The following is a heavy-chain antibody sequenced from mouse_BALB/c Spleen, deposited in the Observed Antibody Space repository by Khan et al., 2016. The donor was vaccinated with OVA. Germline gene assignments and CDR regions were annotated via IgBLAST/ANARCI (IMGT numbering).Heavy chain of an antibody. CDR2: ISTYSGNT. CDR1: GYTFTDYA. J-gene: IGHJ2*01. CDR3: ARPVYNCYYDY. V-gene: IGHV1S137*01. Sequence: QVQLQQSGPELVRPGVSVKISCKGSGYTFTDYAMYWVKQSHAKSLEWLGLISTYSGNTNHTQIFKGKAIMTVNKSSRTAYMQLARQTSEDSAIYCCARPVYNCYYDYWGPGTTLTVSS. D-gene: IGHD2-3*01.